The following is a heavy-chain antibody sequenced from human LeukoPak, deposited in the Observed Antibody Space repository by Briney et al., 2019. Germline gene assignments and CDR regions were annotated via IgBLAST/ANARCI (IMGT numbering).Heavy chain of an antibody. CDR1: GGSISSSSAY. J-gene: IGHJ4*03. Sequence: PCETLSVTRTVSGGSISSSSAYWGCIRQPPGKGLEWIGSIYYSKNTYYNPSLKSRVTISADTSKNHFSLTLGSVSATDTAVYYCVSPRGFSYGYFDYWGNGTMVTVSS. CDR3: VSPRGFSYGYFDY. V-gene: IGHV4-39*02. CDR2: IYYSKNT. D-gene: IGHD5-18*01.